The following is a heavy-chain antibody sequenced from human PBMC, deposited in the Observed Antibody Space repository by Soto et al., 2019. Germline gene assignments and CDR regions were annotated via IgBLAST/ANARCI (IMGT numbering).Heavy chain of an antibody. CDR1: NASISSRKW. CDR2: IYHSGSI. CDR3: ASKFGELLADAFDI. J-gene: IGHJ3*02. Sequence: SETLSLTCTVSNASISSRKWWTWVRQTPGKGLEWIGEIYHSGSINHNPSLKIRVTMSVDKSKNQFSLNLTSVTAADTGVYYCASKFGELLADAFDIWGQGTTVTVSS. D-gene: IGHD3-10*01. V-gene: IGHV4-4*02.